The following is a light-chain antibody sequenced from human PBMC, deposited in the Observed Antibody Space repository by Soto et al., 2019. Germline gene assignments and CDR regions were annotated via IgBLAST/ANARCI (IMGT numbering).Light chain of an antibody. CDR3: QQYSDWPLT. V-gene: IGKV3-15*01. CDR2: DSS. J-gene: IGKJ4*01. CDR1: QNVHSD. Sequence: EVVMTQSPATLSVSPGDRATLSCRASQNVHSDLAWYQQKPGQAPRLLIFDSSTRYTDVPLRFTGGGSGTDFTLTISSLQSEDFAVYYCQQYSDWPLTFGGGTKVEIK.